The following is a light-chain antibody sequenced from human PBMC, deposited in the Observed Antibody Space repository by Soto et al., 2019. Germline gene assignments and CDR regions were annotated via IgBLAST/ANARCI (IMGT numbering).Light chain of an antibody. CDR2: GAS. Sequence: VLMTQSPVTLSVSPGESATLSCRTSQSVSSNLAWYQQKPGQAPRLLIYGASTRATGIPARFSGSGSGTEFTLTNSSLHSEDFAVYYCQQYNNWPPWTFGQGTKLEIK. CDR1: QSVSSN. J-gene: IGKJ2*01. CDR3: QQYNNWPPWT. V-gene: IGKV3-15*01.